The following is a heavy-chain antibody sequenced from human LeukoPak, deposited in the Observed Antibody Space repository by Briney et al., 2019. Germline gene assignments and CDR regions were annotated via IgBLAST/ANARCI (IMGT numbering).Heavy chain of an antibody. CDR2: ISSSGSTI. CDR3: ARYYDILTGLDY. V-gene: IGHV3-48*03. Sequence: GGSLRLSCAASAFTFSSYEMNWVRQAPGKGLEWASYISSSGSTIYYADSVKGRFTISRDNAKNSLYLQMNSLRAEDTAVYYCARYYDILTGLDYWGQGTLVTVSS. D-gene: IGHD3-9*01. J-gene: IGHJ4*02. CDR1: AFTFSSYE.